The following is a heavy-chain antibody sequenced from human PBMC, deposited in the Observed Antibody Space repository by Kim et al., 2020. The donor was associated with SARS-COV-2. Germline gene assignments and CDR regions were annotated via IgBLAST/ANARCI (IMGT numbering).Heavy chain of an antibody. D-gene: IGHD3-22*01. J-gene: IGHJ6*03. Sequence: ASVKVSCKASGYTFISHDINWVRQATGQGLEWMGWMNPNSGNRDYAQKFQGRVTMPRNTEISTAYMELSNLRSEDTAVYYCARARSRITVIVVVTLRGYYMDVGGKGTTVTVSS. CDR3: ARARSRITVIVVVTLRGYYMDV. CDR2: MNPNSGNR. CDR1: GYTFISHD. V-gene: IGHV1-8*01.